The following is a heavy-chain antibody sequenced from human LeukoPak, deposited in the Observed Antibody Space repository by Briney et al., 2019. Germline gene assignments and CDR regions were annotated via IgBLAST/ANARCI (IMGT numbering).Heavy chain of an antibody. V-gene: IGHV1-2*02. D-gene: IGHD3-16*01. CDR1: GYTFTGYY. CDR3: ARGSLTSNWFDP. CDR2: INPNSGGT. J-gene: IGHJ5*02. Sequence: ASVKVSCKASGYTFTGYYMHWVRQAPGQGLEWMGWINPNSGGTNYAQKFQGRVTMTRDTSISTAYMELSRLRSEDTAVYYCARGSLTSNWFDPWGQGTLVTVSS.